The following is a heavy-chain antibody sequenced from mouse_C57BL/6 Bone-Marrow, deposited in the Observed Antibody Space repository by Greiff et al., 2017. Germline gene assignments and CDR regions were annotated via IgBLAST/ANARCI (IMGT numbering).Heavy chain of an antibody. V-gene: IGHV1-55*01. D-gene: IGHD3-2*02. CDR2: IYPGSGST. J-gene: IGHJ4*01. CDR1: GYTFTSYW. CDR3: ARIGQLRLPLAMDY. Sequence: QVQLQQPGAELVKPGASVKMSCKASGYTFTSYWITWVKQRPGQGLEWIGDIYPGSGSTNYNEKFKSKATLPVDTSSSTAYMQLSSLTSEDSAVYYCARIGQLRLPLAMDYWGQGTSVTVSS.